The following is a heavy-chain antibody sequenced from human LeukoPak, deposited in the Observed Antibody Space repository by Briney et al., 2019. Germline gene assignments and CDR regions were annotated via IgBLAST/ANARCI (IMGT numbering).Heavy chain of an antibody. CDR1: GYTFTNFA. CDR3: ARSAKGDILTGFYAMDV. CDR2: INAANGNT. V-gene: IGHV1-3*01. D-gene: IGHD3-9*01. Sequence: AASVKASCKASGYTFTNFALHWVRQAPGQRLEWMGWINAANGNTKYSQKFQGRVTITSDTSASTAYMELSSLRSEDTAVYYCARSAKGDILTGFYAMDVWGQGTTVTVSS. J-gene: IGHJ6*02.